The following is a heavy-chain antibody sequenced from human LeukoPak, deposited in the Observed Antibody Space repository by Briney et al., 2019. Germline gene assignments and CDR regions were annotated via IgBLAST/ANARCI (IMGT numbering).Heavy chain of an antibody. CDR3: ARSSVEVAAQIDY. V-gene: IGHV5-51*01. Sequence: GESLKISCKGFGYNLTNFWIGWVRQMPGKGLEWMGIIYPGDSDTRYSPSFQGQVTISADKSISTAYLQWSSLKASDTAMYYCARSSVEVAAQIDYWGQGTLVTVSS. D-gene: IGHD2-15*01. J-gene: IGHJ4*02. CDR2: IYPGDSDT. CDR1: GYNLTNFW.